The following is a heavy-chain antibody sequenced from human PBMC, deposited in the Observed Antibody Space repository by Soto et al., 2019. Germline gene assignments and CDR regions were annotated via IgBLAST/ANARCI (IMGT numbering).Heavy chain of an antibody. D-gene: IGHD6-13*01. Sequence: EVQLLESGGGLVQPGGSLRLSCAASGFTFSSYGMSWVRQAPGKGLEWVSAISGSSSSTYYADSMRGRFTISRDNSKSTLYLQLNSLRAEDTAVYFCAKYSGNWYYFDYWGQGTLVTVSS. V-gene: IGHV3-23*01. CDR1: GFTFSSYG. J-gene: IGHJ4*02. CDR3: AKYSGNWYYFDY. CDR2: ISGSSSST.